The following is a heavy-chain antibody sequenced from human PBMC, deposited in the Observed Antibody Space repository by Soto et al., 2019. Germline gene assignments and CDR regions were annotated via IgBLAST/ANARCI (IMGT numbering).Heavy chain of an antibody. D-gene: IGHD4-17*01. CDR3: ARHSPYGDYVLVWFDP. J-gene: IGHJ5*02. CDR1: GGSISSYY. Sequence: SETLSLTCTVSGGSISSYYWSWIRQPPGKGLEWIGYTYYSGSTNYNPSLKSRVTISVDTSKNQFSLKLSSVTAADTAVYYCARHSPYGDYVLVWFDPWGQGTLVTVSS. CDR2: TYYSGST. V-gene: IGHV4-59*08.